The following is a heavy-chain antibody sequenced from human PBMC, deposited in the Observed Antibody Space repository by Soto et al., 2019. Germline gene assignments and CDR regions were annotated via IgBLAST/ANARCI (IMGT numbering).Heavy chain of an antibody. V-gene: IGHV2-5*01. CDR2: TYWNNDK. Sequence: QITLKESGPTLVKPTQTLTLTCTFSGFSFSTSGVGVGWIRQPPGEALEWLALTYWNNDKRPSPSLKNRLTITKDTSKNQVVLTMTNVDPVDTATYYCVSGSFPHWFDPWGQGTLVTVSS. J-gene: IGHJ5*02. D-gene: IGHD3-10*01. CDR3: VSGSFPHWFDP. CDR1: GFSFSTSGVG.